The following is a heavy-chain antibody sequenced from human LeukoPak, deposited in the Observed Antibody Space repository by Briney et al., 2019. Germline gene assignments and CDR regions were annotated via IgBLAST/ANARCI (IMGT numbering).Heavy chain of an antibody. Sequence: PGGSLRLSCAASGFTFSSYSMNWVRQAPGKGLEWVSSISSSSSTIYYADSVKGRFTISRDNAKNSLYLQMNSLRAEDTAVYYCARVDDYSNYPFDYWGQGTLVTVSS. CDR3: ARVDDYSNYPFDY. CDR1: GFTFSSYS. V-gene: IGHV3-48*01. D-gene: IGHD4-11*01. J-gene: IGHJ4*02. CDR2: ISSSSSTI.